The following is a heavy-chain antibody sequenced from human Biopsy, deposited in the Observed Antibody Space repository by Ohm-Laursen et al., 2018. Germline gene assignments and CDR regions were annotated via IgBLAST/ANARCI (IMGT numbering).Heavy chain of an antibody. D-gene: IGHD5-18*01. Sequence: SLRLSCAAPGFAFNNYGMQWVRQAPGKGLEWVAFIFYNGSNTYYADSVKGRFTISRDNSRDTLYLQMSSLRAEDTAVYYCAKDRYNYTPIGGFSMDVWGQGTTVTVSS. CDR3: AKDRYNYTPIGGFSMDV. V-gene: IGHV3-30*18. CDR2: IFYNGSNT. J-gene: IGHJ6*02. CDR1: GFAFNNYG.